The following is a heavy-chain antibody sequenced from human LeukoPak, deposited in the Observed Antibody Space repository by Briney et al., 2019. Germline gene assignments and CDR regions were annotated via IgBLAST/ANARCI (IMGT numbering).Heavy chain of an antibody. CDR3: ARCLRGGDFVAQDAFDI. D-gene: IGHD2-21*02. Sequence: ASVKVSCKASGYTFTNYYMHWVRQAPGQGLGWMGIINPIGGRVSYAERFQGRVTMTRDTSTSTFYMELSSLKSDDSAVYYCARCLRGGDFVAQDAFDIWGQGTMVTVSS. CDR2: INPIGGRV. V-gene: IGHV1-46*01. CDR1: GYTFTNYY. J-gene: IGHJ3*02.